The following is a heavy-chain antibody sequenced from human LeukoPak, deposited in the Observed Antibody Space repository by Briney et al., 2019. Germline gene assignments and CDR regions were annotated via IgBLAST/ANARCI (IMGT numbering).Heavy chain of an antibody. V-gene: IGHV3-7*01. CDR1: GFTFSSYW. J-gene: IGHJ6*02. D-gene: IGHD3-22*01. Sequence: GGSLRLSCAASGFTFSSYWMSWVRQAPGKGLEWVANIKQDGSEKYYVDSVKGRFTISRDNAKNSLYRQMNSLRAEDTAVYYCARELITMIVVVGYYYCYGMDVWGQGTTVTVSS. CDR3: ARELITMIVVVGYYYCYGMDV. CDR2: IKQDGSEK.